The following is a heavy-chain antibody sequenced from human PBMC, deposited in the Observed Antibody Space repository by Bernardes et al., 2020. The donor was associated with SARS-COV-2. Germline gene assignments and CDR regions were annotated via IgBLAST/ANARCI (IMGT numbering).Heavy chain of an antibody. J-gene: IGHJ4*02. V-gene: IGHV3-23*01. CDR2: ISGSGDDT. CDR3: ATDIYDIWSGSDN. CDR1: GFTFSSYA. Sequence: GGSLRLSCAASGFTFSSYAMSWVRQAPGKGLEWVSTISGSGDDTYYADSVKGRFTTSRDNSKNTLYLQMNSLRAEDTAVYYCATDIYDIWSGSDNWGQGTLVTVSS. D-gene: IGHD3-3*01.